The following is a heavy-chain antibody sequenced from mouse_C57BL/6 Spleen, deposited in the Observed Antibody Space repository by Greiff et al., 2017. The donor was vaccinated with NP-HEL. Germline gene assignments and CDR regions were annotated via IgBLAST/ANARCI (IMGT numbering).Heavy chain of an antibody. CDR1: GYTFTSYW. CDR2: INPSSGYT. V-gene: IGHV1-7*01. CDR3: DRGGGSPSFDY. Sequence: VQLQQSGAELAKPGASVKLSCTASGYTFTSYWMHWVKQRPGQGLEWIGYINPSSGYTKYNQKFKDKVTLSADNSSRTVYMQLSSLTYEDSADYYCDRGGGSPSFDYGGQGTTLTVSS. J-gene: IGHJ2*01. D-gene: IGHD1-1*01.